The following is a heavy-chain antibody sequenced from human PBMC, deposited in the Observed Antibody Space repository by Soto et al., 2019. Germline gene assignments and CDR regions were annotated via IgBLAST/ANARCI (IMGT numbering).Heavy chain of an antibody. D-gene: IGHD5-18*01. CDR3: ARGGFAYGYLDF. V-gene: IGHV1-18*01. Sequence: QVHLVQSGAEVKKPGASLKVSCKTSGYTFTSYGIVWVRQAPGQGLEWMGWISTYNIDTNYAQKFKGRVTMSTDTSTTTAYMELTSLTSDDTAMYYCARGGFAYGYLDFWGQGTLATVSS. J-gene: IGHJ4*02. CDR2: ISTYNIDT. CDR1: GYTFTSYG.